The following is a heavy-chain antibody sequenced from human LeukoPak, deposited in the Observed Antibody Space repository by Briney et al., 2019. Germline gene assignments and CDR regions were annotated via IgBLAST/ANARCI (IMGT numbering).Heavy chain of an antibody. J-gene: IGHJ4*02. Sequence: GGSLRLSCAASGFTFSSYSMNWVRRAPGKGLEWVSSISSRSGYIYYADSVKGRFTISRDNAKNSLYLQMNSLRAEDTAVYYCARNLRGYSYGPYYFDYWGQGTLVTVSS. V-gene: IGHV3-21*01. D-gene: IGHD5-18*01. CDR2: ISSRSGYI. CDR3: ARNLRGYSYGPYYFDY. CDR1: GFTFSSYS.